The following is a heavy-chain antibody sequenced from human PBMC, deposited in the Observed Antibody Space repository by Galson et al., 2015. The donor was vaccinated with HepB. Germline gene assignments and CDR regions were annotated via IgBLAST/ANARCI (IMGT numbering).Heavy chain of an antibody. V-gene: IGHV3-23*01. Sequence: SLRLSCAASGFTFSSFAMSWARQAPGKGLEWVSLISGSGGSTYYADSVKGRFTISRDNSKNTLYLQMNSLRAEDTAVYYCADHRGHYYGSSGYSDYWGQGTLVTVSS. CDR3: ADHRGHYYGSSGYSDY. J-gene: IGHJ4*02. CDR2: ISGSGGST. D-gene: IGHD3-22*01. CDR1: GFTFSSFA.